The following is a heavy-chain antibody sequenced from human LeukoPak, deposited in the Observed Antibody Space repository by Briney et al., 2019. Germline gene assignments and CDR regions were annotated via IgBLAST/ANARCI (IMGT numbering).Heavy chain of an antibody. CDR3: ARGGLGFGAGRFDP. Sequence: PSETLSLTCAVSGGSISSGGYSWSWIRQPPGKGLEWIGYIYHSGSTYYNPSLKSRVTISVDRSKNQFSLKLSSVTAADRAVYYCARGGLGFGAGRFDPWGQGTLVTVSS. J-gene: IGHJ5*02. V-gene: IGHV4-30-2*01. CDR2: IYHSGST. D-gene: IGHD3-10*01. CDR1: GGSISSGGYS.